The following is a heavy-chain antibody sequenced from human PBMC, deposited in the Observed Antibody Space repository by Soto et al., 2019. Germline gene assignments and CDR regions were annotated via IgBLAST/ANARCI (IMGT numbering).Heavy chain of an antibody. CDR2: INPNSGGT. CDR1: GYSFTGYY. CDR3: ARSAAGAGYGMDV. V-gene: IGHV1-2*04. Sequence: GASVKVSCKASGYSFTGYYIHWVRQAPRQGLEWLGWINPNSGGTNYAQKFQGWVTMTRDTSISTAYMELSRLRSDDTAVYYCARSAAGAGYGMDVWGQGTTVTVSS. D-gene: IGHD6-13*01. J-gene: IGHJ6*02.